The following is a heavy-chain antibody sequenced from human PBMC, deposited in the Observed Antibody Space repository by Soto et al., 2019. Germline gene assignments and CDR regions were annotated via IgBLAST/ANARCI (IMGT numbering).Heavy chain of an antibody. CDR3: ARDPHDYGDYNSPFDY. Sequence: GASVKVSCKASGYTFTSYGISWVRQAPGQGLEWMGWISAYNGNTNYAQKLQGRVTMTTDTSTSTAYMELRSLRSDDTAVYYCARDPHDYGDYNSPFDYWGQGTLVTVSS. CDR2: ISAYNGNT. J-gene: IGHJ4*02. CDR1: GYTFTSYG. D-gene: IGHD4-17*01. V-gene: IGHV1-18*01.